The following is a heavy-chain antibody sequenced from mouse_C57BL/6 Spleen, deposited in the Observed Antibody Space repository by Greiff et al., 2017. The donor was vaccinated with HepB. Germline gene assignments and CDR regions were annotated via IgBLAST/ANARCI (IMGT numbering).Heavy chain of an antibody. V-gene: IGHV1-42*01. CDR1: GYSFTGYY. Sequence: VHVKQSGPELVKPGASVKISCKASGYSFTGYYMNWVKQSPEKSLEWIGEINPSTGGTTYNQKFKAKATLTVDKSSSTAYMQLKSLTSEDSAVYYCARSTYAMDYWGQGTSVTVSS. D-gene: IGHD5-1*01. CDR3: ARSTYAMDY. CDR2: INPSTGGT. J-gene: IGHJ4*01.